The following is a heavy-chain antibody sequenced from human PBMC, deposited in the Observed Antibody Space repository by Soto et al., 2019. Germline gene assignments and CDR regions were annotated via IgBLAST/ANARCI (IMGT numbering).Heavy chain of an antibody. J-gene: IGHJ4*02. V-gene: IGHV3-72*01. CDR2: SRNKANSYRT. D-gene: IGHD1-26*01. Sequence: EVQLVESGGGLVQPGGSLRLSCAASGFTFSDHYMDWVRQAPWKGLEWVGRSRNKANSYRTEYAASVKGRFTISRDESKNSLYLQMNSLKTEDTAVYYCARFSGSYTRGLDYWGQGTLVTVSS. CDR1: GFTFSDHY. CDR3: ARFSGSYTRGLDY.